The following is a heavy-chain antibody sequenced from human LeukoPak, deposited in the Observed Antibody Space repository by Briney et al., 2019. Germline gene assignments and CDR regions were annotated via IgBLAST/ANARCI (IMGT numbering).Heavy chain of an antibody. J-gene: IGHJ4*02. CDR3: AKDGDYYDSSGYPFPFDY. D-gene: IGHD3-22*01. CDR2: IWYDGSNK. Sequence: GGSLRLSCAASGFTFSSYGMHWVRQAPGKALEWVAVIWYDGSNKYYADSVKGRFTISRDNSKNTLYLQMNSLRAEDTAVYYCAKDGDYYDSSGYPFPFDYWGQGTLVTVSS. CDR1: GFTFSSYG. V-gene: IGHV3-33*06.